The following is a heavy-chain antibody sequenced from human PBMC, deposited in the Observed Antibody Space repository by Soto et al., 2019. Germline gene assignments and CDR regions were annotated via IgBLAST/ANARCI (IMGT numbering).Heavy chain of an antibody. D-gene: IGHD3-22*01. CDR1: GGSISSGGYS. CDR2: IYHSGST. J-gene: IGHJ4*02. Sequence: SETLSLTCAVSGGSISSGGYSWSWIRQPPGKGLEWIGYIYHSGSTYYNPSLKSRVTISVDKSKNQFSLKLTSVTAADTAVYYCAKDTYYHDRSGYYIFDYWGQGTLVTVSS. V-gene: IGHV4-30-2*01. CDR3: AKDTYYHDRSGYYIFDY.